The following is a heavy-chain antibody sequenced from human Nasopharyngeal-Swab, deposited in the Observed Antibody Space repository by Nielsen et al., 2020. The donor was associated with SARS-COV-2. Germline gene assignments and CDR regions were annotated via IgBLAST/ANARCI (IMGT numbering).Heavy chain of an antibody. CDR3: ATDRRWNYYYGMEV. Sequence: ASVKVSCKVSGDTITELSMHWGRQAPGKGLEWMGGFDPRDGQTVYAQKFQGRVTMTEDTSTDTAYMELSGLTSDDTAVYYCATDRRWNYYYGMEVWGQGTTVTVSS. V-gene: IGHV1-24*01. D-gene: IGHD2-15*01. CDR2: FDPRDGQT. CDR1: GDTITELS. J-gene: IGHJ6*02.